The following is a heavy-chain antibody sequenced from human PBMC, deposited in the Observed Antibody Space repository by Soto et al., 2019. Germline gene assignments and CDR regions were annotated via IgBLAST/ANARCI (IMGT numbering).Heavy chain of an antibody. J-gene: IGHJ5*02. Sequence: GGSLRLSCAASGFTFSNAWMSWVRQAPGKGLEWVGRIKSKTDGGTTDYAAPVKGRFTISRDDSKNTLYLQMNSLKTEDTAVYYCTTTYYDFWSGYYQGDNWFDHWGQGTLVTVSS. CDR3: TTTYYDFWSGYYQGDNWFDH. D-gene: IGHD3-3*01. CDR2: IKSKTDGGTT. V-gene: IGHV3-15*01. CDR1: GFTFSNAW.